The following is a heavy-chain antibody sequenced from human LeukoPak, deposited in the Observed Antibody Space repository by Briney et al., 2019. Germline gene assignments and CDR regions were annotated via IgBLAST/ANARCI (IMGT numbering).Heavy chain of an antibody. Sequence: SETLSLTCAVYGGSFTGYYWSWIRQPPGKGLEWIGEISHRGSTNYNPSLKSRVTISVYTSKNQFSLKLTSVTAADTAVYYCARDRDSSGYYHFDYWGQGTLVTVSS. CDR1: GGSFTGYY. D-gene: IGHD3-22*01. J-gene: IGHJ4*02. CDR3: ARDRDSSGYYHFDY. CDR2: ISHRGST. V-gene: IGHV4-34*01.